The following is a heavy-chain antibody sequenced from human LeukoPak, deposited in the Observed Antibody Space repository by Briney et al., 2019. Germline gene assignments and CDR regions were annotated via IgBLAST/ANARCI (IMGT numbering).Heavy chain of an antibody. Sequence: SETLSLTCTVSGGSIGTYYWSWIRQSPGKGLEWIGYIYATGTRYNPYLQSRVTISVDRSRNQFFLKMSSVTAADTAVYYGARHIGGGIEDMDVWGKGTKVIVSS. V-gene: IGHV4-4*09. D-gene: IGHD3-16*02. CDR3: ARHIGGGIEDMDV. CDR2: IYATGT. J-gene: IGHJ6*03. CDR1: GGSIGTYY.